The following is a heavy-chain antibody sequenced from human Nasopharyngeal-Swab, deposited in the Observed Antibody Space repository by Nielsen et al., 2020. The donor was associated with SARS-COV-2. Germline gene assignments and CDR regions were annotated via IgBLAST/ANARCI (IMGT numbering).Heavy chain of an antibody. CDR3: ARDYELLWSGDGMDV. CDR1: GYSISSGYY. V-gene: IGHV4-38-2*02. J-gene: IGHJ6*02. Sequence: GSLRLSCTVSGYSISSGYYWGWIRQPPGKGLEWIGTVSHTGSTYYNPSLKSRVTISLDTPENQFSLKLDSVTAADTAVYYCARDYELLWSGDGMDVWGQGTTVTVSS. D-gene: IGHD3-10*02. CDR2: VSHTGST.